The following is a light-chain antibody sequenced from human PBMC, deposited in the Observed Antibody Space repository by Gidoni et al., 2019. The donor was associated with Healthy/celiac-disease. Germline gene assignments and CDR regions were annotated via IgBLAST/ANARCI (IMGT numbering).Light chain of an antibody. J-gene: IGKJ1*01. V-gene: IGKV3-15*01. CDR3: QQYNNWPPWT. CDR1: QSVSSN. Sequence: EIVMPQSPATLSVSPGERATLSCRASQSVSSNLAWYQQKPGQAPRLLIYGASTRATGIPARFSGSGSGTEFTLTISSLQSEDFSFYYCQQYNNWPPWTFXQXTKVEIK. CDR2: GAS.